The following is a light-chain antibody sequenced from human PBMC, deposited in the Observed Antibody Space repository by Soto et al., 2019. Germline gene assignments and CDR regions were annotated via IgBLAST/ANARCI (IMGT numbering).Light chain of an antibody. J-gene: IGLJ2*01. Sequence: QSVLTQPASVSGSPGQSITISCTTSSSYISSYNYVSWYQKHTGKAPRLIIYDVSSRPSGISNRFSGSKSGNTVSLTISGLQAEDEADYFCSSYTISSTVVFGGGTKLTVL. CDR3: SSYTISSTVV. V-gene: IGLV2-14*03. CDR2: DVS. CDR1: SSYISSYNY.